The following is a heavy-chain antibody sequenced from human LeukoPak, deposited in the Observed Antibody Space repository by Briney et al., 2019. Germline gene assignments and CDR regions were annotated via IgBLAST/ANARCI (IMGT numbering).Heavy chain of an antibody. J-gene: IGHJ6*04. V-gene: IGHV3-30*04. D-gene: IGHD2-15*01. CDR1: GFTFSSYA. Sequence: GGSLRLSCAASGFTFSSYAMHWVRQAPGKGLEWVAVISYDGSNKYYADSVKGRFTISRDNSKNTLYLQMNSLRAEDTAVYYCAREFWGYCNGGSCPDGMDVWGKGTTVTVSS. CDR3: AREFWGYCNGGSCPDGMDV. CDR2: ISYDGSNK.